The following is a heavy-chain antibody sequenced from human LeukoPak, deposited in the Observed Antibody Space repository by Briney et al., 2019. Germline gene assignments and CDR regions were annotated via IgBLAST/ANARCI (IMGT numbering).Heavy chain of an antibody. CDR2: IYYSGST. V-gene: IGHV4-59*01. CDR3: ARSPYYYDSSGYLDY. D-gene: IGHD3-22*01. Sequence: SETLSLTCTVSGGSISSCYWSWIRQPPGKGLEWIGYIYYSGSTNYNPSLKSRVTISVDTSKNQFSLKLGSVTAADTAVYYCARSPYYYDSSGYLDYWGQGTLVTVSS. CDR1: GGSISSCY. J-gene: IGHJ4*02.